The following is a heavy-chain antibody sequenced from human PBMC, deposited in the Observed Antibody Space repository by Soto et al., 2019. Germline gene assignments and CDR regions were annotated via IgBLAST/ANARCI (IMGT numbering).Heavy chain of an antibody. J-gene: IGHJ5*02. V-gene: IGHV4-59*01. CDR1: GGSISGRC. CDR2: FCYTGST. Sequence: SETLSLSCTVSGGSISGRCWSWVRQSPGKGLEWIGYFCYTGSTNYNPSLKSRVTISVDRSKTQCSLKLTSVTAADTAVYYCAKSHYDSSGYYIIDHWGQGTLVTVSS. CDR3: AKSHYDSSGYYIIDH. D-gene: IGHD3-22*01.